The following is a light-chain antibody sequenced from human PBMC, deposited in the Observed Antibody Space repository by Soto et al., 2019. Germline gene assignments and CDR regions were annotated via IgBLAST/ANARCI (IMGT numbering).Light chain of an antibody. CDR2: DAS. CDR1: QSVSSGY. J-gene: IGKJ1*01. Sequence: EIVLTQSPGTLSLSPGERATLSCRASQSVSSGYLAWYQQEAGQAPRLLIYDASSRATGIPDRFSGSGSGTDFTLTIVRLEPEDFAVYYCQQYGTSPRTFGQGTKVEFK. V-gene: IGKV3-20*01. CDR3: QQYGTSPRT.